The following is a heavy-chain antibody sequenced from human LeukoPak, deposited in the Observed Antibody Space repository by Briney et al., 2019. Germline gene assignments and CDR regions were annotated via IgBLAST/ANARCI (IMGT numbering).Heavy chain of an antibody. CDR2: IYYSGST. D-gene: IGHD6-19*01. CDR1: GGSISSYY. J-gene: IGHJ1*01. CDR3: ASLSSGWYTGYFQH. Sequence: SETLSLTCTVSGGSISSYYWSWIRQPPGKGLEWIGYIYYSGSTNYNPSLKSRVTISVDTSKNQFSLKLSSVTAADTAVYYCASLSSGWYTGYFQHWGQGTLVTVSS. V-gene: IGHV4-59*08.